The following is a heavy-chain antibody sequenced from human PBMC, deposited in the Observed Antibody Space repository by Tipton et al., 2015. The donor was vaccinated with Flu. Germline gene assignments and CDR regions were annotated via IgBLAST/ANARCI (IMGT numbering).Heavy chain of an antibody. V-gene: IGHV4-39*07. D-gene: IGHD6-19*01. CDR1: GGSISSSSYY. J-gene: IGHJ4*02. CDR3: ARDLGGGSGWYRYFDI. CDR2: IYYSGST. Sequence: TLSLTCTVSGGSISSSSYYWGWIRQPPGKGLEWIGSIYYSGSTYYNPSLKSRVTISVDTAKNQFSLELSSVTAADTAVYYCARDLGGGSGWYRYFDIWGQGTLVTVSS.